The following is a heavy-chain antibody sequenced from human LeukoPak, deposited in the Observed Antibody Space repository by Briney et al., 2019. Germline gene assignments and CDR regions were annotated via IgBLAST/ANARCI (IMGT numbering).Heavy chain of an antibody. J-gene: IGHJ4*02. D-gene: IGHD1-26*01. CDR1: GFTFSSYS. V-gene: IGHV3-21*01. CDR2: ISSSSSYI. CDR3: ARDVAVKLGGSYSYYFDY. Sequence: GGSLRLSCAASGFTFSSYSMNWVRQAPGKGLEWVSSISSSSSYIYYADSVKGRFTISRDNAKNSLYLQMNSLRAEDTAVYYCARDVAVKLGGSYSYYFDYWGQGTLVTVSS.